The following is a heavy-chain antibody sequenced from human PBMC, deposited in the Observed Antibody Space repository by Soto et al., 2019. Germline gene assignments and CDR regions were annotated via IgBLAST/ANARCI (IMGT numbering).Heavy chain of an antibody. J-gene: IGHJ3*02. D-gene: IGHD1-7*01. CDR1: GFTFDDYA. CDR3: AKDRGFADWNYHDAFDS. V-gene: IGHV3-9*01. Sequence: GGSLRLSCAASGFTFDDYAMHWVRQAPGKGLEWVSGISWNSGSIGYADSVKGRFTISRDNAKNSLYLQMNSLRAEDTALYFCAKDRGFADWNYHDAFDSWGQGTTVTVSS. CDR2: ISWNSGSI.